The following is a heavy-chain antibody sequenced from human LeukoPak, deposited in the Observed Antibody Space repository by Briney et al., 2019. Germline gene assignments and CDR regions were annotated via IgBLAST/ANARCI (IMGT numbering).Heavy chain of an antibody. CDR1: GGSFSGYY. CDR2: INHSGST. CDR3: ATATFAYCGGDCPPLFDY. V-gene: IGHV4-34*01. D-gene: IGHD2-21*02. J-gene: IGHJ4*02. Sequence: PSETLSLTCAVYGGSFSGYYWSWIRQPPGKGLEWIGEINHSGSTNYNPSLKSRVTISVDTSKNQFSLKLSSVTAADTAVYYCATATFAYCGGDCPPLFDYWGQGTLVTVSS.